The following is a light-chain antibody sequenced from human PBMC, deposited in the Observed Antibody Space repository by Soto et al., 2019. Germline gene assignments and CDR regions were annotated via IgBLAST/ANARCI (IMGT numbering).Light chain of an antibody. V-gene: IGLV2-14*01. CDR1: SSDVGGYFY. CDR3: SSYTSSSTLV. J-gene: IGLJ2*01. CDR2: EVS. Sequence: QSALTQPASVSGSPGQSITVSCTGTSSDVGGYFYVSWYQHHPGKAPKLMIYEVSNRPSGVSDRFSGSKSGNTASLTLSGLQAEDEADYYCSSYTSSSTLVFGGGTKLTVL.